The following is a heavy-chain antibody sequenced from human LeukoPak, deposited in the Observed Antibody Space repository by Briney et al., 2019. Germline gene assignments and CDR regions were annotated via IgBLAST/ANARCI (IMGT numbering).Heavy chain of an antibody. CDR3: ARDFSIVGASNFDY. D-gene: IGHD1-26*01. V-gene: IGHV3-11*04. J-gene: IGHJ4*02. Sequence: TGGSLRLSCAASGFTFSDYYMSWIRQAPGKGLEWVSYISSSGSTIYYADSVKGRFTISKDNAKNSLYLQMNSLRAEDTAVYYCARDFSIVGASNFDYWGQGTLVTVSS. CDR1: GFTFSDYY. CDR2: ISSSGSTI.